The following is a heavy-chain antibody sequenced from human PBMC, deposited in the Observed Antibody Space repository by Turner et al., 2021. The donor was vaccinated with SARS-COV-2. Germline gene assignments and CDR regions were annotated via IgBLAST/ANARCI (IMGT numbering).Heavy chain of an antibody. V-gene: IGHV1-69*10. Sequence: QVQLVQSGAEVKKPGSSVKVPCKASGGTFSSYGISWVRQAPGQGLEWMGGIIPILGITNYAQKFQGRVTITADKSTSTAYMELSSLRSEDTAVYYCARVGNGMATHNLFFDYWGQGTLVTVSS. D-gene: IGHD5-12*01. CDR1: GGTFSSYG. CDR2: IIPILGIT. J-gene: IGHJ4*02. CDR3: ARVGNGMATHNLFFDY.